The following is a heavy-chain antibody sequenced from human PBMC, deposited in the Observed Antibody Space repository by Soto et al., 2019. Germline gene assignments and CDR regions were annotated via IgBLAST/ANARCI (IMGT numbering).Heavy chain of an antibody. CDR1: GGSISSRSYY. CDR2: IYYSGNA. V-gene: IGHV4-39*01. J-gene: IGHJ2*01. Sequence: QLQLQESGPGLVKPSETLSLTCTVSGGSISSRSYYWGWIRQPPGKGLEWIGRIYYSGNAYYNPSLKSRVTISVDTSKTQFSLKLSVVTAADTAVYYGARMAVAEKYWCFDLWGRGTLVTVSS. CDR3: ARMAVAEKYWCFDL. D-gene: IGHD6-19*01.